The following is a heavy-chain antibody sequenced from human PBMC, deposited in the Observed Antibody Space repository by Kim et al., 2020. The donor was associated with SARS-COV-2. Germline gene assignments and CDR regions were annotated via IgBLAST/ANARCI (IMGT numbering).Heavy chain of an antibody. CDR3: ARGKAIFGVVISPRAFVY. Sequence: SETLSLTCAVYGGSFSGYYWSWIRQPPGKGLEWIGEINHSGSTNYNPSLKSRVTISVDTSKNQFSLKLSSVTAADTAVYYCARGKAIFGVVISPRAFVYWGQGTLVTVSS. V-gene: IGHV4-34*01. CDR2: INHSGST. J-gene: IGHJ4*02. D-gene: IGHD3-3*01. CDR1: GGSFSGYY.